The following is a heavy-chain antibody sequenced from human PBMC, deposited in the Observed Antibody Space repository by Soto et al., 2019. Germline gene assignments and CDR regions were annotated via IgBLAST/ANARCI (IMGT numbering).Heavy chain of an antibody. CDR3: AKAYYDILTGYYKTYYYYYGMDV. D-gene: IGHD3-9*01. J-gene: IGHJ6*02. CDR2: IFRTGNT. V-gene: IGHV3-66*02. Sequence: PGGNLRLSCAVSGFTIRSTYFSWVRQAPGKGLEWVSVIFRTGNTFYADSVKGRFTISRDNSKNTLYLQMNSLRAEDTAVYYCAKAYYDILTGYYKTYYYYYGMDVWGQGITVSVS. CDR1: GFTIRSTY.